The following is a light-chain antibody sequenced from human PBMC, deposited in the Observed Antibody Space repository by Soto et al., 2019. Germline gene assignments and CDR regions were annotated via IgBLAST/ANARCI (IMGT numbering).Light chain of an antibody. J-gene: IGKJ4*01. CDR2: KAS. Sequence: DIQMTQSPSTLSASVGDRVTITCRASQSISSWLAWYQQKPGKAPKLLIYKASSLESGVPSRFSGSGSGTEFTLTISSLQPDDFATYYCQQYNSYPLTFGGGTEVDI. V-gene: IGKV1-5*03. CDR1: QSISSW. CDR3: QQYNSYPLT.